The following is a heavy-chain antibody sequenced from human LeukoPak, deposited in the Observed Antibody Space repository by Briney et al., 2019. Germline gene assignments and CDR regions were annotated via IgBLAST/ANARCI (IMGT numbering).Heavy chain of an antibody. CDR1: GFTFSSYA. Sequence: GGSLRLSCAASGFTFSSYAMSWVRQAPGKGLEGVSAISGSGGSTYYADSVKGRFTISRDNSKNTLYLQMNSLRAEDTAVYYCAKDLNYDYVWGSYRPYYFDYWGQGTLVTVSS. CDR3: AKDLNYDYVWGSYRPYYFDY. CDR2: ISGSGGST. V-gene: IGHV3-23*01. J-gene: IGHJ4*02. D-gene: IGHD3-16*02.